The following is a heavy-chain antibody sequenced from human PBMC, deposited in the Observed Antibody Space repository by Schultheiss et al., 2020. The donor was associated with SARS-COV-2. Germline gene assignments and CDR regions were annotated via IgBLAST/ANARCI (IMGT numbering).Heavy chain of an antibody. CDR3: AREQAVAVAGTLYYYGMDV. J-gene: IGHJ6*02. Sequence: SQTLSLTCVISGDSVSSRSVAWNWIRQSPSRGLEWLGRTYYRSKWYNDYAVSVKSRITINPDTSKNQFSLQLNSVTPEDTAVYYCAREQAVAVAGTLYYYGMDVWGQGTTVTVSS. V-gene: IGHV6-1*01. CDR1: GDSVSSRSVA. CDR2: TYYRSKWYN. D-gene: IGHD6-19*01.